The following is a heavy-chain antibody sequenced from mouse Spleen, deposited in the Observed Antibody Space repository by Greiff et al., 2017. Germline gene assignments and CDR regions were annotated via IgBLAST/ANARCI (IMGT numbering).Heavy chain of an antibody. CDR3: ARRTVDWYFDV. V-gene: IGHV5-9*02. D-gene: IGHD1-1*01. CDR2: ISSGGSYT. CDR1: GFAFSSYD. J-gene: IGHJ1*01. Sequence: EVQRVESGGGLVKPGGSLKLSCAASGFAFSSYDMSWVRQTPEKRLEWVATISSGGSYTYYPDSVKGRFTISRDNARNTLYLQMSSLRSEDTALYYCARRTVDWYFDVWGAGTTVTVSS.